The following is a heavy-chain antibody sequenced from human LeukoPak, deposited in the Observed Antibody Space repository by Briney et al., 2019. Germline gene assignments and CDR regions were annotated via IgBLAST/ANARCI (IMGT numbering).Heavy chain of an antibody. CDR3: ARGYYDFWSGYFGY. J-gene: IGHJ4*02. CDR1: GFTFSSYA. D-gene: IGHD3-3*01. CDR2: ISYDGSNK. V-gene: IGHV3-30-3*01. Sequence: GRSLRLSCAASGFTFSSYAMHWVRQAPGKGLEWVAVISYDGSNKYYADSVKGRFTISRDNSKNTLYLQMNSLRAEDTAVYYCARGYYDFWSGYFGYWGQGTLVAVSS.